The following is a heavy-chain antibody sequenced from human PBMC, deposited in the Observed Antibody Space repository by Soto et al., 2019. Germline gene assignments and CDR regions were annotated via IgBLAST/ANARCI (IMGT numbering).Heavy chain of an antibody. CDR3: ARDRSGWYDF. CDR2: ISPHNGNA. D-gene: IGHD6-19*01. J-gene: IGHJ4*02. Sequence: QVPLGRSGVEVKKQGASWKVSSKALGYPLISNRLIGWRKAPGQGLEWMGWISPHNGNAKYGQKFQDRVTMTADTSTSTVYMELRSLTSDDTAVFYCARDRSGWYDFWGQGTLVTVSA. CDR1: GYPLISNR. V-gene: IGHV1-18*01.